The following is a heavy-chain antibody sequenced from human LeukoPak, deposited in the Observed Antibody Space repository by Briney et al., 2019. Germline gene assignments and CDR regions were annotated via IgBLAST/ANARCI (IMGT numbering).Heavy chain of an antibody. Sequence: PGGSLRLSCAASGFTFSSYGMHWVRQAPGKGLKWVAFIRYDGSNKYYADSVKGRFTISRDNSKNTLYLQMNSLRAEDTAVYYCAKLKVATIGLFGVYWGQGTLVTVSS. J-gene: IGHJ4*02. CDR2: IRYDGSNK. V-gene: IGHV3-30*02. D-gene: IGHD5-12*01. CDR3: AKLKVATIGLFGVY. CDR1: GFTFSSYG.